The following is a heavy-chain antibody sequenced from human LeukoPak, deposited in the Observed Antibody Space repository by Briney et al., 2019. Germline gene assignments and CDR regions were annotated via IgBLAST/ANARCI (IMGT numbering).Heavy chain of an antibody. CDR1: GYTFTSYY. CDR2: IYPSGGGT. V-gene: IGHV1-46*01. D-gene: IGHD3-22*01. Sequence: GASVKVSCRASGYTFTSYYMHWVLQAPGQGLEWMGIIYPSGGGTTYAQKFQGRFAMTRDTSTSTVYMELYSLRSEDTAVYYCARAGGGYSSDLWGQGTLVIVSS. CDR3: ARAGGGYSSDL. J-gene: IGHJ4*02.